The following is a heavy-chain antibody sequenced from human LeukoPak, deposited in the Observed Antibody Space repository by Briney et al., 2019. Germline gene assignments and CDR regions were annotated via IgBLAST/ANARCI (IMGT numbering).Heavy chain of an antibody. J-gene: IGHJ4*03. V-gene: IGHV4-34*01. CDR3: ARGPTISETGYFDY. D-gene: IGHD1-1*01. CDR1: GGSFSTYY. Sequence: PSETLSLTCAVYGGSFSTYYWSWIRQSPGKGLEWIAEINHRGDTNYNPSVKSRVTISVDTSKNQFSLKVRSLTAADTAVYYCARGPTISETGYFDYWGQGTLVTVSS. CDR2: INHRGDT.